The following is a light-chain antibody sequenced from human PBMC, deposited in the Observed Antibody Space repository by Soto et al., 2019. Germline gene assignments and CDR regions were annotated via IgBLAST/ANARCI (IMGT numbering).Light chain of an antibody. V-gene: IGKV1-17*03. Sequence: DLPMTQSPSAMSASVGDRVTITCRASQGISNYLAWFQQKPGKVPKLLIYDASSLESGVPSRFSGSGAGTEFTLTISSLQPDDFATYYCQQYNSYPWTFGQGTKVEIK. CDR2: DAS. J-gene: IGKJ1*01. CDR1: QGISNY. CDR3: QQYNSYPWT.